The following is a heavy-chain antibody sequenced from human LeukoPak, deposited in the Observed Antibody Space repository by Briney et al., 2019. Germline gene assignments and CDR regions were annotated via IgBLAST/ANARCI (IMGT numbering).Heavy chain of an antibody. J-gene: IGHJ4*02. V-gene: IGHV4-34*01. CDR2: INHRGST. Sequence: SETLSLTCAVYGGSFSGYYWSWIRQPPGKGLEWIGEINHRGSTNYNPSLKSRVTISVDTSKNQFSLKLSSVTAADTAVYYCARGQYYYDSSGIRFDYWGQGTLVTVSS. CDR1: GGSFSGYY. CDR3: ARGQYYYDSSGIRFDY. D-gene: IGHD3-22*01.